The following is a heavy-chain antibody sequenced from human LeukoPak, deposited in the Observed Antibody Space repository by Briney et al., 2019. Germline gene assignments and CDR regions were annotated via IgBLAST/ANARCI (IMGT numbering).Heavy chain of an antibody. Sequence: PGRSLRLSCAASGFTFSSYAMHWVRQAPGKGPEWVAVISYDGSNKYYADSVKGRFTISRDNSKNTLYLQMNSLRAEDTAVYYCARRGYSYGSTGYYFDYWGQGTLVTVSS. V-gene: IGHV3-30-3*01. CDR3: ARRGYSYGSTGYYFDY. J-gene: IGHJ4*02. CDR2: ISYDGSNK. D-gene: IGHD5-18*01. CDR1: GFTFSSYA.